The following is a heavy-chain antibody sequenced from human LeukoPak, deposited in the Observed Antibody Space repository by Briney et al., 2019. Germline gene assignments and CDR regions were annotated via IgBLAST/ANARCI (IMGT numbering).Heavy chain of an antibody. CDR2: LSSSGNS. Sequence: SETLSLTCTVSGGSISNYYWTWVRQPAGEGLEWIGRLSSSGNSHYNPSLQSRVTISLDTPKNQFSLKLSSVTAADTAVYYCARDRAVVNAIRGAFDIWGQGTMVTVSS. D-gene: IGHD2-21*01. V-gene: IGHV4-4*07. CDR1: GGSISNYY. J-gene: IGHJ3*02. CDR3: ARDRAVVNAIRGAFDI.